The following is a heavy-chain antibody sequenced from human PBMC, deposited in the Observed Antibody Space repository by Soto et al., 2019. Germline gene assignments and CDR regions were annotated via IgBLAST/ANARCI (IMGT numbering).Heavy chain of an antibody. J-gene: IGHJ5*02. D-gene: IGHD3-9*01. Sequence: QVQLVQSAADVKKPGASVRVSCEANGFTFRSYAVHWLRQAPGQRFEWMGWVNAGNGNTKYSQKFQGRLSLTRDTSASASYMDLHSLTSEDTSVYYCALGLAALLGWFEAWGQGTLISVSS. CDR3: ALGLAALLGWFEA. CDR1: GFTFRSYA. V-gene: IGHV1-3*01. CDR2: VNAGNGNT.